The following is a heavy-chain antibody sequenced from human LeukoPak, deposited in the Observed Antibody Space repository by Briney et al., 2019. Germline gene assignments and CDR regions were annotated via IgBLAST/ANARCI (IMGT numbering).Heavy chain of an antibody. D-gene: IGHD3-10*01. CDR1: GFTFSSYA. Sequence: GGPLRLSCAASGFTFSSYAMSWVRQAPGKGLEWVSAISGSGGSTYYADSVKGRFTISRDNSKNTLYLQMNSLRAEDTAVYYCARAPTLWFGEWRDYWGQGTLVTVSS. CDR2: ISGSGGST. V-gene: IGHV3-23*01. CDR3: ARAPTLWFGEWRDY. J-gene: IGHJ4*02.